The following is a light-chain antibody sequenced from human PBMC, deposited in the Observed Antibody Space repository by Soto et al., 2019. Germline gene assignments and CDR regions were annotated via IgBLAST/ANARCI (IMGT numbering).Light chain of an antibody. V-gene: IGLV2-18*01. J-gene: IGLJ1*01. CDR1: TTDFDNYDS. Sequence: QSALTQPPSVSGSPGQSVTISCTATTTDFDNYDSVSWYQQAPGTAPKLIIYDVNNRPSGAPDRFSGSTSGNTASLTISGLQAEDETDYFCSLYSSNGSLIFGPGTKLTVL. CDR3: SLYSSNGSLI. CDR2: DVN.